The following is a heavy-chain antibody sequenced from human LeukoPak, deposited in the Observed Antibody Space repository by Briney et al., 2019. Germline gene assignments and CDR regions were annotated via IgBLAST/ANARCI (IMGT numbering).Heavy chain of an antibody. CDR2: ISGSGGST. V-gene: IGHV3-23*01. J-gene: IGHJ4*02. CDR1: GFTFSSYA. CDR3: AKAGPQDSSGSEWFDY. Sequence: GGSLRLSCAASGFTFSSYAMCWVRQAPGKGLEWVSAISGSGGSTYYADSVKGRFTISRDNSKNTLYLQMNSLRAEDTAVYYCAKAGPQDSSGSEWFDYWGQGTLVTVSS. D-gene: IGHD3-22*01.